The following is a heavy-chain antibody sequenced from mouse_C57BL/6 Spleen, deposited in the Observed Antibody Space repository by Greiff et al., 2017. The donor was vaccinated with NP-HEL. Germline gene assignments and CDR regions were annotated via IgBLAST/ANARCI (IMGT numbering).Heavy chain of an antibody. Sequence: EVQRVESGGGLVQPGGSLSLSCAASGFTFTDYYMSWVRQPPGKALEWLGFIRNKANGYTTEYSASVKGRFTISRDNSQSILYLQMNALRAEDSATYYCARYDYDWFAYWGQGTLVTVSA. CDR3: ARYDYDWFAY. V-gene: IGHV7-3*01. D-gene: IGHD2-4*01. CDR1: GFTFTDYY. J-gene: IGHJ3*01. CDR2: IRNKANGYTT.